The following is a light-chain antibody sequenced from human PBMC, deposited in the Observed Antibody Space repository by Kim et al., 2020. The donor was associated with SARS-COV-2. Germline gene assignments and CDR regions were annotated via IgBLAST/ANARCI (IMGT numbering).Light chain of an antibody. CDR1: QSVLYSPDNRNC. V-gene: IGKV4-1*01. CDR3: QQYLGSPPYT. J-gene: IGKJ2*01. Sequence: DIVMTQSPDSLAVSLGERATINCKSSQSVLYSPDNRNCLAWYQHKPGQPPKLLIYSASTRESGVPDRFTGSGSVTDFTLTIGSLQAEDVAVYYCQQYLGSPPYTFGQGTKLEI. CDR2: SAS.